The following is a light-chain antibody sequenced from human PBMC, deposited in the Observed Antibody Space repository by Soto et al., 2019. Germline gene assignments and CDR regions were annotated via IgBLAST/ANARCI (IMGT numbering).Light chain of an antibody. V-gene: IGKV3-20*01. CDR1: QSLSSTY. CDR2: GAS. Sequence: EIVLTQSPGTLSLSPGERATLSCRASQSLSSTYVAWYQQKPGQAPRVLIYGASSRATGIPDRFSGSGSGTDFTLTITRLEPEDFAIYYCQQYGSSPLTFGGGTRVEIK. J-gene: IGKJ4*01. CDR3: QQYGSSPLT.